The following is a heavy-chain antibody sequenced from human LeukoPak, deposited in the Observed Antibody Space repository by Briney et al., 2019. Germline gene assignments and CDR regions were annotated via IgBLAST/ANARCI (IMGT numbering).Heavy chain of an antibody. J-gene: IGHJ4*02. CDR3: ARGAKGWRRGPGYSSGWADY. Sequence: GGSLRLSCAASGFTFSYYSMNWVRQAPGKGLEWVSSISGSSNYIFYGDSVKGRFTISRDNAKNSLYLQMNSLRAEDTAVYYCARGAKGWRRGPGYSSGWADYWGQGTLVTVSS. CDR2: ISGSSNYI. CDR1: GFTFSYYS. D-gene: IGHD6-19*01. V-gene: IGHV3-21*04.